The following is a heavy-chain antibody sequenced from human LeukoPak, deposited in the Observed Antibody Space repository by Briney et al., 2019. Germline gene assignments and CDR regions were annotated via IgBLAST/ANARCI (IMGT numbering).Heavy chain of an antibody. Sequence: ASVKVSCKTSGYTFTGHYIHWVRQAPGQGLEWMGWINPKSGGTDFAQNFQGRVTMTRDTSISTAYLDLSRLTPDDTAVYYCARDHMVSATSFSTPFFFFDLWGHGTLVTVSS. CDR1: GYTFTGHY. J-gene: IGHJ2*01. V-gene: IGHV1-2*02. D-gene: IGHD1-26*01. CDR3: ARDHMVSATSFSTPFFFFDL. CDR2: INPKSGGT.